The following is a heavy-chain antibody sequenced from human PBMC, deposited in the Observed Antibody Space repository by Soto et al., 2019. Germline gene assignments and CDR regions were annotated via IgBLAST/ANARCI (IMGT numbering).Heavy chain of an antibody. J-gene: IGHJ4*02. D-gene: IGHD3-16*02. Sequence: QVQLVESGGGVVQPGRSLRLSCAASGFTFSSCAMHWVRQAPGKGLEWVAVISYDGSDKYYADSVKGRFTISRDNSKNTLNLQMNSLRADDTAVYYCAKALGELSPESYDYWGQGTLITVSS. CDR2: ISYDGSDK. CDR1: GFTFSSCA. CDR3: AKALGELSPESYDY. V-gene: IGHV3-30*18.